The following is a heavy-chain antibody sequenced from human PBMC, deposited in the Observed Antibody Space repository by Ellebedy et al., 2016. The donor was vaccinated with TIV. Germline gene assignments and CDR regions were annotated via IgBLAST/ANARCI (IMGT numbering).Heavy chain of an antibody. Sequence: GESLKISCAASGFTFSSYAMSWVRQAPGKGLEWVSAISGSGGSTYYADSVKGRFTISRDNSKNTLYLQMNSLRAGDTAVYYCARGLWSGSFDYWGQGTLVTVSS. CDR2: ISGSGGST. J-gene: IGHJ4*02. CDR1: GFTFSSYA. CDR3: ARGLWSGSFDY. V-gene: IGHV3-23*01. D-gene: IGHD3-3*01.